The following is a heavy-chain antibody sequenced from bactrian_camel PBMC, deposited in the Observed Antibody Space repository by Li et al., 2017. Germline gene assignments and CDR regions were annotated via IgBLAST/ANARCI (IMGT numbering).Heavy chain of an antibody. CDR1: GYAFGSYC. V-gene: IGHV3S55*01. J-gene: IGHJ4*01. D-gene: IGHD6*01. CDR2: IESDGTA. Sequence: HVQLVESGGGSVQGGGSLRLSCVASGYAFGSYCMGWFRQAPGQKREGVASIESDGTAKYAASVKGRFTVSRDNAKNTLYLQMNSLKPEDTAMYYCAVKYGPLCRDLSYHYWGQGTQVTVS. CDR3: AVKYGPLCRDLSYHY.